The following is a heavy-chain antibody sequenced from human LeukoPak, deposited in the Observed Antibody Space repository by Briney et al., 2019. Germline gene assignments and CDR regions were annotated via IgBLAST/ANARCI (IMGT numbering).Heavy chain of an antibody. D-gene: IGHD3-3*01. CDR3: ARVRGGLLRFLEWLRGTDFDY. CDR2: IKQDGSEK. V-gene: IGHV3-7*01. J-gene: IGHJ4*02. Sequence: GGSLTLSCAASGFTFSSYWMSWVRQAPGKGLEWVANIKQDGSEKYYVDSVKGRFTISRDNAKNSLYLQMNSLRAEDTAVYYCARVRGGLLRFLEWLRGTDFDYWGQGTLVTVSS. CDR1: GFTFSSYW.